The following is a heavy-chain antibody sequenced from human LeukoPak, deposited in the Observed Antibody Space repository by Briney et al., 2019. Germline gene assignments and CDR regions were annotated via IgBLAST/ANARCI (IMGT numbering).Heavy chain of an antibody. CDR1: GYTFTGYY. CDR2: INPNSGGT. J-gene: IGHJ4*02. Sequence: ASVKVSCKASGYTFTGYYMHWVRQAPGQGLEWMGWINPNSGGTNYAQKFQGRVTMTRDTSISTAYMELSRLRSDDTAVYYCARIPARGRSWHKDINFDYWGQGTLVTVSS. CDR3: ARIPARGRSWHKDINFDY. D-gene: IGHD6-13*01. V-gene: IGHV1-2*02.